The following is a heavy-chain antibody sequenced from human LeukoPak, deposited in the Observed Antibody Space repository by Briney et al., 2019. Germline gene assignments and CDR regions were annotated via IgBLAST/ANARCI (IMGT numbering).Heavy chain of an antibody. CDR3: AKGRVSYGSGSQSFDY. D-gene: IGHD3-10*01. J-gene: IGHJ4*02. V-gene: IGHV3-23*01. Sequence: GGSLRLSCAASGFPFSSYGMSWVRQAPGKGLEWVSAVSGSGGSTYYADSVKGRFTISRDNSKNTLYLQMNSLRAEDTAVYYCAKGRVSYGSGSQSFDYWGQGTLVTVSS. CDR1: GFPFSSYG. CDR2: VSGSGGST.